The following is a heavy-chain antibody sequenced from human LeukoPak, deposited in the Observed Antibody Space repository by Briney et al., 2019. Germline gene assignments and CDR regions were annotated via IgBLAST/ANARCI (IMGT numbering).Heavy chain of an antibody. Sequence: GGSLEILLATPGFPFNNQVKKRGRPAPGKGAEVGSRFSGSGDTTYYAASAKGRFSISRDNSKNTLYLQMNSLRAEDTAVYYCAKDLPVDTQRGIFDYWGQGTLVTVSS. V-gene: IGHV3-23*01. D-gene: IGHD2-15*01. CDR3: AKDLPVDTQRGIFDY. CDR1: GFPFNNQV. J-gene: IGHJ4*02. CDR2: SGSGDTT.